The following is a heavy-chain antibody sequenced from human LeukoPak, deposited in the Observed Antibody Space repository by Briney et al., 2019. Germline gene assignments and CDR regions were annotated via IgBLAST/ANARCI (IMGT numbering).Heavy chain of an antibody. V-gene: IGHV4-31*03. Sequence: PSETLSLTCTVSGGSISSGGYYWSWIRQRPGKGLEWIGYIYYSGSTYYNPSLKSRVTISVDTSKNQFSLKLSSVTAADTAVYYCATTGGLTGNAFDIWGQGTMVTVSS. CDR2: IYYSGST. CDR3: ATTGGLTGNAFDI. J-gene: IGHJ3*02. D-gene: IGHD3-10*01. CDR1: GGSISSGGYY.